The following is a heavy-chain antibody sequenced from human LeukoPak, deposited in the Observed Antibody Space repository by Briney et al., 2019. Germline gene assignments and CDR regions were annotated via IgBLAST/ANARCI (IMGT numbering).Heavy chain of an antibody. Sequence: PSETLSLTCTVSGGSISSYYWSWIRQPPGKGLEWIGYIYYSGSTNYNPSLKSRVTISVDTSKNQFSLKLSSVTAADTAVYYCARGAELRYFDWPPGGMDVWGQGNTVTVSS. CDR1: GGSISSYY. D-gene: IGHD3-9*01. CDR3: ARGAELRYFDWPPGGMDV. V-gene: IGHV4-59*01. J-gene: IGHJ6*02. CDR2: IYYSGST.